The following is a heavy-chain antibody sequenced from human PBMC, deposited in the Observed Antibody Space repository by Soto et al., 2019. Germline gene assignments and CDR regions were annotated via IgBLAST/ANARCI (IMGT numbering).Heavy chain of an antibody. V-gene: IGHV4-39*01. CDR3: ARRQSKSIKYGMDV. CDR1: GGSISSSSYY. J-gene: IGHJ6*02. CDR2: IYYSGST. D-gene: IGHD6-19*01. Sequence: TSETLSLTCTVSGGSISSSSYYWGWIRQPPGKGLEWIGSIYYSGSTYYNPSLKSRVTISVDTSKNQFSLKLSSVTAADTAVYYCARRQSKSIKYGMDVWGQGTTVTVSS.